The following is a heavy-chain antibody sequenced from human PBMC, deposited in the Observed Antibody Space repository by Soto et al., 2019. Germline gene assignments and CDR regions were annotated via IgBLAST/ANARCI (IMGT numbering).Heavy chain of an antibody. Sequence: SCAASGFTFRNSGIHWVHQAPGKGLEWVAVISYDGSNKYYADSVKGRFTISRDNSKNTLYLQMNSLRAEDTAVYYCAKDGANCSSTSCYIGEDYYGMDVWGQGTTVTVSS. CDR3: AKDGANCSSTSCYIGEDYYGMDV. D-gene: IGHD2-2*02. J-gene: IGHJ6*02. CDR1: GFTFRNSG. V-gene: IGHV3-30*18. CDR2: ISYDGSNK.